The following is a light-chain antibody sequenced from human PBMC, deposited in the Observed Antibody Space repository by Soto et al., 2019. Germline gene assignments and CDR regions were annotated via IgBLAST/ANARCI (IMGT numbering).Light chain of an antibody. CDR3: CSYATINTFV. CDR2: EDN. V-gene: IGLV2-23*02. J-gene: IGLJ1*01. CDR1: SSDVGTYNL. Sequence: VLAQPASVSGSPGQSITISCTGTSSDVGTYNLVSWYQQHPGKAPKLLIPEDNKRPSGVSTRFSGSKSGNTASLSISGLQAEDEADYFCCSYATINTFVFGTGTKVTVL.